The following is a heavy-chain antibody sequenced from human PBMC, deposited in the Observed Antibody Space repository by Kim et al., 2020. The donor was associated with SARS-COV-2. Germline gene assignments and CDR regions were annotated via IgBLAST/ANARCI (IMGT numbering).Heavy chain of an antibody. CDR3: ARSRMIVVVIGAFDI. Sequence: SETLSLTCTVSGGSISSGGYYWSWIRQHPGKGLEWIGYIYYSGSTYYNPSLKSRVTISVDTSKNQFSLKLSSVTAADTAVYYCARSRMIVVVIGAFDIWGQETMVSVSS. CDR1: GGSISSGGYY. V-gene: IGHV4-31*03. D-gene: IGHD3-22*01. J-gene: IGHJ3*02. CDR2: IYYSGST.